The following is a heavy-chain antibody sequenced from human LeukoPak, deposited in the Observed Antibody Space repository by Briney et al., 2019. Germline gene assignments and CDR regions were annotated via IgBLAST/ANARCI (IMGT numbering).Heavy chain of an antibody. V-gene: IGHV4-59*08. Sequence: SETLSLTCTVSGVSISSYYWSWIRQPPGKGLEWVGYIYYSGSTNYNPSLKSRVTISLDTSKNQFSLKLSSVTAADTAVYYCARHDGSSWYYAFDVWGQGTMVTVSS. J-gene: IGHJ3*01. CDR1: GVSISSYY. CDR3: ARHDGSSWYYAFDV. D-gene: IGHD6-13*01. CDR2: IYYSGST.